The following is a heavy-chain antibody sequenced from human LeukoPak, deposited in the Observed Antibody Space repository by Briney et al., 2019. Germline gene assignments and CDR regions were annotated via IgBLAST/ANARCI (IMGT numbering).Heavy chain of an antibody. V-gene: IGHV4-39*07. CDR3: ASPSRKDSSGYYEGNYYYYMDV. D-gene: IGHD3-22*01. J-gene: IGHJ6*03. CDR2: IYYSGST. CDR1: GGSISSSSYY. Sequence: SETLSLTCTVSGGSISSSSYYWGWIRQPPGKGLEWIGSIYYSGSTYYNPSLKSRVTISVDTSKNQFSLKLSSVTAADTAVYYCASPSRKDSSGYYEGNYYYYMDVWGKGTTVTVSS.